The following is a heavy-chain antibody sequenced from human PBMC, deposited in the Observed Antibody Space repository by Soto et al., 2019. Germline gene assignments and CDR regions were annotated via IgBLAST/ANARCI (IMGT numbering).Heavy chain of an antibody. Sequence: ASVRVSCKAFGYTFTTFHLHWVRLAPGQGPEWMGWINPDTGDSEYGQKFQGRVTLTRDTSMTTAYMELSSLTSDDTAIYFCARVGYGDFSFQYWGQGTPVTVSS. CDR3: ARVGYGDFSFQY. D-gene: IGHD4-17*01. CDR1: GYTFTTFH. J-gene: IGHJ4*02. CDR2: INPDTGDS. V-gene: IGHV1-2*02.